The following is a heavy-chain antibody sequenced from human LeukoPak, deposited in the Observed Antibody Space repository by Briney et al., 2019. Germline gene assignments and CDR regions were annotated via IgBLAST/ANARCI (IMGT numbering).Heavy chain of an antibody. CDR1: GFTFSSYE. D-gene: IGHD2-15*01. V-gene: IGHV3-48*03. Sequence: PGGSLRLSCAASGFTFSSYEMNWVRQAPGKGPEWDSYISSSGSTIYYADSVKGRFTISRDNAENSLYLQMNSLRAEDTAVYYCARDFGGYGMDVWGQGTTVTVSS. CDR3: ARDFGGYGMDV. CDR2: ISSSGSTI. J-gene: IGHJ6*02.